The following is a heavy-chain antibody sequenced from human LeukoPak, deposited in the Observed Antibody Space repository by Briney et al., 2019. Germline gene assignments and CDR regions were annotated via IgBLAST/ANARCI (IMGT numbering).Heavy chain of an antibody. CDR3: ARESVVVTRVNAFDI. V-gene: IGHV3-53*01. J-gene: IGHJ3*02. CDR1: GFTVSSNY. D-gene: IGHD2-21*02. CDR2: IYSGGST. Sequence: GGSLRLSCAASGFTVSSNYMSWVRQAPGKGLEWGSVIYSGGSTYYADSVKGRFTISRDNSKNTLYLQMNSLRAEDTAVYYCARESVVVTRVNAFDIWGQGTMVTVSS.